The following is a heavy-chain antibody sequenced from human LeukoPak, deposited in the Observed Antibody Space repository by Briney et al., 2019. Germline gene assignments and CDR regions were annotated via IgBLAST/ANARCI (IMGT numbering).Heavy chain of an antibody. D-gene: IGHD3-3*01. Sequence: PSETLSLTCTVSGGSISSYYWSWIRQPPGKGLEWIGYIYYSGSTNYNPSLKSRVTISVDTSKNQFSLKLSSVTAADTAVYYCARMYDFRSGFDYWGQGTLVTVSS. J-gene: IGHJ4*02. CDR1: GGSISSYY. CDR3: ARMYDFRSGFDY. CDR2: IYYSGST. V-gene: IGHV4-59*08.